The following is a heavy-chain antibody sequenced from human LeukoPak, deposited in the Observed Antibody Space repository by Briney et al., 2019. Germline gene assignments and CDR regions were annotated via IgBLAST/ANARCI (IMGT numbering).Heavy chain of an antibody. CDR3: ARPPSITNPYYGLDV. V-gene: IGHV3-48*03. D-gene: IGHD3-3*01. Sequence: GGSLRLSCAASGFTFSSYGMNWVRQGPGKGLGWDSYISASGGTIYYTDSVKGRFTISRDDAEKSLYLQMNGLTADDTAVYYCARPPSITNPYYGLDVWGQGTTVTVSS. CDR2: ISASGGTI. J-gene: IGHJ6*02. CDR1: GFTFSSYG.